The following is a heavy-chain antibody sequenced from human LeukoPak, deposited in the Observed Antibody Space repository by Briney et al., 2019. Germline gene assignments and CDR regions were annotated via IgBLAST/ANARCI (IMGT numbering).Heavy chain of an antibody. CDR1: GGTFSSYA. CDR3: ARGGNEVVADAEYFQH. J-gene: IGHJ1*01. V-gene: IGHV1-69*05. D-gene: IGHD3-22*01. Sequence: ASVKLSCKSSGGTFSSYAISWVRQAPGQGLEWMGGIIPIFGTANYAQKFQGRVTMTRDMSTSTVYMELSSLRSEDTAVYYCARGGNEVVADAEYFQHWGQGTLVTVSS. CDR2: IIPIFGTA.